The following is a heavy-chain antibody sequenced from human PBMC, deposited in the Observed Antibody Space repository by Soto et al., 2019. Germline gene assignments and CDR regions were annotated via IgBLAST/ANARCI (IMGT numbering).Heavy chain of an antibody. J-gene: IGHJ5*02. CDR1: GFPFSQAW. Sequence: EVQLVESGGGLVKPGGSLTLSCAASGFPFSQAWMTWVRQVSGKGLEWVGRIKSKTEGGTTDYAAPVKDRFSISRDDSRNTVFLQMNSLKTEDTAMYCWTTAPWYFRSGSSKSGNWFDPWGQGILVTVSS. CDR2: IKSKTEGGTT. D-gene: IGHD3-10*01. CDR3: TTAPWYFRSGSSKSGNWFDP. V-gene: IGHV3-15*01.